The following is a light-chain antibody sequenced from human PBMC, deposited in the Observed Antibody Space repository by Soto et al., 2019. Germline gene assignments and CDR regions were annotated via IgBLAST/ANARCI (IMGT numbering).Light chain of an antibody. CDR3: QQSYSTPNT. Sequence: DIQMTQSPSSLSASVGDRVTITCRASQSIRTYLNWYQQKPGKAPKLVIYAASSLQSGVPSSFSGSGSGTDFTLTISSLQPEDFVTYYCQQSYSTPNTFGGGTKVEIE. J-gene: IGKJ4*01. CDR1: QSIRTY. CDR2: AAS. V-gene: IGKV1-39*01.